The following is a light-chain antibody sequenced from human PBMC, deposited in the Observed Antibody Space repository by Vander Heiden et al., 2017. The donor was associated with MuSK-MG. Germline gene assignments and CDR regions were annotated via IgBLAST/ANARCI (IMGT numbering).Light chain of an antibody. Sequence: QSALTQPRSVSGSPGQSVTISCSGTSSDVGRYNYVSWFQHYPGEAPKLLMYDVLKRPSGVPDRFFGSKSGNSASLTISGLQPEDEAHYYCSSYAGTYSILFGGGTMLTVL. CDR3: SSYAGTYSIL. CDR2: DVL. J-gene: IGLJ3*02. CDR1: SSDVGRYNY. V-gene: IGLV2-11*01.